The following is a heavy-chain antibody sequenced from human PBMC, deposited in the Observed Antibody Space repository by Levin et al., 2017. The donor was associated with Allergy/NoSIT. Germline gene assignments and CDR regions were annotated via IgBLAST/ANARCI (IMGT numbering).Heavy chain of an antibody. Sequence: GGSLRLSCAASGFTFSSYWMSWVRQAPGKGVEWVANIKQDGSEKYYVDSVKGRFTISRDNAKNSLYLQMNSLRAEDTAVYYCARVRGYSSGYYYGFDIWGQGTMVTVSS. CDR3: ARVRGYSSGYYYGFDI. CDR2: IKQDGSEK. V-gene: IGHV3-7*04. CDR1: GFTFSSYW. D-gene: IGHD3-22*01. J-gene: IGHJ3*02.